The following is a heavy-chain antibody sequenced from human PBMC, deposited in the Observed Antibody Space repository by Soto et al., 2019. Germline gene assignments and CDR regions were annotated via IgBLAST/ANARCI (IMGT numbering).Heavy chain of an antibody. CDR1: GLTFNSSA. CDR2: IVVGSGNT. D-gene: IGHD6-19*01. V-gene: IGHV1-58*01. J-gene: IGHJ4*02. CDR3: AADPANSSGWYEGFY. Sequence: SVKVSCKASGLTFNSSAVQWVRQARGQRLEWIGWIVVGSGNTNYAQKFQERVTITRDMSTSTAYMELSSLRSEDTAVYYCAADPANSSGWYEGFYWGQGTLVTVS.